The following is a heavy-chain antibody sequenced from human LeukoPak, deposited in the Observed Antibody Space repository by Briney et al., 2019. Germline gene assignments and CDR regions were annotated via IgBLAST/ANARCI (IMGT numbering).Heavy chain of an antibody. J-gene: IGHJ3*02. Sequence: GGSLRLSCAASGFIFSKYWMTWVRQAPGKGLEWVANIKRDGSVIHYVDSVKGRFTISRDNAKNSLYLQMDSLRAEDTAVYYCARDLRVVAANRAFDIWGQGTMVTVSS. CDR3: ARDLRVVAANRAFDI. D-gene: IGHD2-15*01. V-gene: IGHV3-7*01. CDR2: IKRDGSVI. CDR1: GFIFSKYW.